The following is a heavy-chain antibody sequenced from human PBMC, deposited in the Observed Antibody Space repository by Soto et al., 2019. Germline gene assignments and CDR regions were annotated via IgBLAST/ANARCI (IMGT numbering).Heavy chain of an antibody. CDR2: IYYSGST. Sequence: SETLCLRCGVYGGSFRGYYWSGIRQPPGKGLEWIGYIYYSGSTYYNPSLKSRVTISVDTSKNQFSLKLSSVTAADTAVYYCAREGELRTFHYWGQGTLVTVS. J-gene: IGHJ4*02. CDR3: AREGELRTFHY. CDR1: GGSFRGYY. D-gene: IGHD7-27*01. V-gene: IGHV4-34*01.